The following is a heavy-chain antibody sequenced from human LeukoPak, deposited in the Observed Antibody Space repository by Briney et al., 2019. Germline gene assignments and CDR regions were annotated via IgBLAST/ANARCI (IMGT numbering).Heavy chain of an antibody. D-gene: IGHD2-15*01. Sequence: GGSLRLSCAASGFTFTSYTMNWVRQAPGKGLEWVSHISGSGNFIYYADSVEGRFSISRDNAKNSLYLQMNSLRVEGTAVYYCARGCPLGWWYFDYWGQGILVTVSS. V-gene: IGHV3-48*01. CDR3: ARGCPLGWWYFDY. CDR2: ISGSGNFI. CDR1: GFTFTSYT. J-gene: IGHJ4*02.